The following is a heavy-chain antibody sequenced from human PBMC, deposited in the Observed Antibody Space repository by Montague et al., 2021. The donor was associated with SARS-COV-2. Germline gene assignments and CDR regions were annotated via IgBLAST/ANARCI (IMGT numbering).Heavy chain of an antibody. J-gene: IGHJ2*01. V-gene: IGHV4-4*07. CDR1: GDSISSYC. CDR3: ARAIWHLDV. Sequence: SETLSLTCTVSGDSISSYCWSWIRQPHGKGLEWIGRIYTGGNVNYNPALQSRVSISVDTSKSQVSLNVTSVTAADTAVYYCARAIWHLDVWGRGILVTVSS. CDR2: IYTGGNV.